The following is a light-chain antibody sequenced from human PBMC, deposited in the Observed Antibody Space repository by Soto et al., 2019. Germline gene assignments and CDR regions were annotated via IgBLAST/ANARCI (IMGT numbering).Light chain of an antibody. V-gene: IGKV3-11*01. Sequence: EIVLTQSPATLSLSPGERATLSCRASQSVSSYLAWYQQKPGQAPRLLIYDASNRATSIPARFSGSGSGTDFTLTISSLEPEEFAVYYCQQRSNWPPTFGGGTKVEIK. CDR1: QSVSSY. CDR2: DAS. CDR3: QQRSNWPPT. J-gene: IGKJ4*01.